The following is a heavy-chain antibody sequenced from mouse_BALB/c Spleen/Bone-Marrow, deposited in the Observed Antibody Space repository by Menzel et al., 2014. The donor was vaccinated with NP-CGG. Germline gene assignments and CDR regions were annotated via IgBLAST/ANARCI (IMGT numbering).Heavy chain of an antibody. CDR2: ISSGGSYT. J-gene: IGHJ3*01. Sequence: EVKLVESGGGLVKPGGSLKLSCAASGFTFSSYAMSWVRQTPEKRLEWVATISSGGSYTYYPDSVKGRFTISRDNAKNTLYLQMSSLRSEDTAMYYCAGPRFAYWGQGTLVTVPA. CDR1: GFTFSSYA. CDR3: AGPRFAY. V-gene: IGHV5-9-3*01.